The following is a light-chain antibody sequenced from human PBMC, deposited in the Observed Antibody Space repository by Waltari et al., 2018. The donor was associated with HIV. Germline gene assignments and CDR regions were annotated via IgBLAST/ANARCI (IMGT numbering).Light chain of an antibody. V-gene: IGKV1-39*01. CDR3: HQTFRSPQT. J-gene: IGKJ5*01. Sequence: DIQMTQSPSSLSASVGDRVTITCRARQNIDHYLNWYQQTPVNAPRLLIYAASKLQSGVPSRCSGSGASTDFTLTVISLQPEDVATYFCHQTFRSPQTFGQGTRLEIK. CDR1: QNIDHY. CDR2: AAS.